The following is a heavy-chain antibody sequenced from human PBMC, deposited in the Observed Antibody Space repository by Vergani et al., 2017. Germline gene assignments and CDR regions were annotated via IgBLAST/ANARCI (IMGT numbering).Heavy chain of an antibody. J-gene: IGHJ4*02. Sequence: EVQLLESGGGLVQPGGSLRLTCAASEFTFSNYAMNWVRQAPGKGLEWVSGISGSGVSAYYTDSVKGRFTISRDNSKNRLFLQMNNLRTEDTAIYYCAKQYFVSGNYLVDYWGQGTLVTVSS. CDR2: ISGSGVSA. D-gene: IGHD3-10*01. CDR1: EFTFSNYA. CDR3: AKQYFVSGNYLVDY. V-gene: IGHV3-23*01.